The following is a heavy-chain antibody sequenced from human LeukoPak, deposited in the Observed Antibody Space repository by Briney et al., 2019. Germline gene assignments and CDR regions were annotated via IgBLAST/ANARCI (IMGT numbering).Heavy chain of an antibody. J-gene: IGHJ3*02. CDR2: ISGSGGST. CDR3: AKDYDILTGYCGAFDI. Sequence: GGSLRLSCAASGFTFSSYGMSWVRQAPGKGLEWVSAISGSGGSTYYADSVRGRFTTSRNNSNNTLYLQMNSLRAEDTAVYYCAKDYDILTGYCGAFDIWGQGTMVTVSS. V-gene: IGHV3-23*01. D-gene: IGHD3-9*01. CDR1: GFTFSSYG.